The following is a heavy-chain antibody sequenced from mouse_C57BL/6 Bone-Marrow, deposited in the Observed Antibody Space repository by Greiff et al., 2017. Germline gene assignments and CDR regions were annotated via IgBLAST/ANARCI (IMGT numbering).Heavy chain of an antibody. CDR1: GYTFTSYG. CDR2: IYPRSGNT. V-gene: IGHV1-81*01. CDR3: ARNAVVAHFDV. D-gene: IGHD1-1*01. J-gene: IGHJ1*03. Sequence: VQLQQSGAELARPGASVKLSCKASGYTFTSYGISWVKQRTGQGLEWIGEIYPRSGNTYYNEKFKGKATLTAEKSSSTAYMELRSLTSEDSAVYFCARNAVVAHFDVWGTGTTVTVSS.